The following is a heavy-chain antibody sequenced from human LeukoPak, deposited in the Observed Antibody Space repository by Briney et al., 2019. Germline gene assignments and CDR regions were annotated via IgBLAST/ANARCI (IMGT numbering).Heavy chain of an antibody. CDR1: GFTFDDHA. J-gene: IGHJ3*02. D-gene: IGHD1-26*01. CDR2: LNWNGGST. Sequence: PGGSLRLSCAASGFTFDDHAMSWVRQVPGKGLEWVSALNWNGGSTGYADSVKGRFTISRDNAKNSLYLQMNSLRAEDMAFYYCGTDRSFIGLDTWGQGTMVIVSS. CDR3: GTDRSFIGLDT. V-gene: IGHV3-20*04.